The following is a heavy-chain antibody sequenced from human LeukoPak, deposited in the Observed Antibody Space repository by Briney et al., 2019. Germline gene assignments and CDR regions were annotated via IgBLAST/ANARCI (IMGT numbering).Heavy chain of an antibody. CDR2: INAGSGNT. Sequence: ASVKVSCKASGYTFTSYAMHWVRQAPGQRLEWMGWINAGSGNTKYSQKFQGRVTITRDTSASTAYMELSSLRSEDTAVYYCAMGYCSGGSCYSLPYYYYGMDVWGKGTTVTVSS. J-gene: IGHJ6*04. CDR1: GYTFTSYA. V-gene: IGHV1-3*01. CDR3: AMGYCSGGSCYSLPYYYYGMDV. D-gene: IGHD2-15*01.